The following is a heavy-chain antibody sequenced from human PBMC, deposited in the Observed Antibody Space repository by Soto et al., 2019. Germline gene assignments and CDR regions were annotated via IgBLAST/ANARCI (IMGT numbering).Heavy chain of an antibody. V-gene: IGHV3-7*01. J-gene: IGHJ4*02. CDR1: GFTFSGYW. CDR3: ARERRIAAAGTGY. CDR2: IKQDGSEK. D-gene: IGHD6-13*01. Sequence: HPVGSLRLSCAASGFTFSGYWMSWVRQAPGKGLEWVANIKQDGSEKYYVDSVKGRFTISRDNAKNSLYLQMNSLRAEDTAVYYCARERRIAAAGTGYWGQGTLVTVSS.